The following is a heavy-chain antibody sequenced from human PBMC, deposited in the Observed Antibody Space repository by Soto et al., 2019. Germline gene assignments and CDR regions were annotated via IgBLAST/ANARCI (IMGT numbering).Heavy chain of an antibody. D-gene: IGHD1-26*01. J-gene: IGHJ5*02. CDR1: GVIFNNYA. Sequence: QVQLVESGGGVVQPGTSLRLSCVASGVIFNNYAMFWIRQAPGTGLEWVALISYDGTTAFYSDAAKGRFTVSRDMSKQTVLLPMNSLSGADTAVYFCARDGAIVGTARYHWLDLWCQGTLVTVSA. V-gene: IGHV3-30-3*01. CDR3: ARDGAIVGTARYHWLDL. CDR2: ISYDGTTA.